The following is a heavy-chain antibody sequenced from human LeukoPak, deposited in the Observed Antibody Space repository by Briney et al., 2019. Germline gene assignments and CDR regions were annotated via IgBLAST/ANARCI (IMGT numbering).Heavy chain of an antibody. J-gene: IGHJ6*02. CDR3: ARDRVTIFYYYYGMDV. V-gene: IGHV6-1*01. D-gene: IGHD3-9*01. Sequence: SQTLSLTCAISGDSVSSNSAAWNWIRQSPSRGLEWLGRTYYRSKWYNDYAVSVKSRITIDPDTSKNQFSLQLNSVTPEDTAVYYWARDRVTIFYYYYGMDVWGQGTTVTVSS. CDR2: TYYRSKWYN. CDR1: GDSVSSNSAA.